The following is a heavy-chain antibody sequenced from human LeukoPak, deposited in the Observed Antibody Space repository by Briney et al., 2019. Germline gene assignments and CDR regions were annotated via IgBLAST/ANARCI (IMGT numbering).Heavy chain of an antibody. V-gene: IGHV1-69*05. CDR1: GGTFTSYA. CDR2: IIPIFGTA. J-gene: IGHJ4*02. D-gene: IGHD3-22*01. Sequence: SVKVSCKASGGTFTSYAISWVRQAPGQGLEWMGRIIPIFGTANYAQKFQGRVTITTDESTSTAYMELSSLRSEDTAVYYCARETDRYDSSGYYSYWGQGTLVTVSS. CDR3: ARETDRYDSSGYYSY.